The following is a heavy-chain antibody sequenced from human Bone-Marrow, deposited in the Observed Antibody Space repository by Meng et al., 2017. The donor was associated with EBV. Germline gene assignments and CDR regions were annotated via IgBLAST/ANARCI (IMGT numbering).Heavy chain of an antibody. J-gene: IGHJ4*02. V-gene: IGHV4-30-4*01. CDR2: IHSSGST. Sequence: QVQLQQWGAGLLKPSQNLSPTCAVSGGSISRGGYSLTWICQPPGRGLEWIGYIHSSGSTYYNPSLKSRVTISFGTSETHFSLKLSSVTAADTAVYYCATLRMRSGYTFDYWGQGILVTVDS. D-gene: IGHD3-9*01. CDR3: ATLRMRSGYTFDY. CDR1: GGSISRGGYS.